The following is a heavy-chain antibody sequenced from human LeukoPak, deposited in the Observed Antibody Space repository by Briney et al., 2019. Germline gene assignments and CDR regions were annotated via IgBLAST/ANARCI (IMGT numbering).Heavy chain of an antibody. CDR3: ARRAGDYSHPYDY. CDR2: IYSGGST. Sequence: GGSLRLSCAASGFIFSSHGMNWVRQAPGKGLEWVSFIYSGGSTYYTDSVKGRFTISRDNSKNTLYLQMNSLRAEDTAVYYCARRAGDYSHPYDYWGQGILVTVSS. CDR1: GFIFSSHG. V-gene: IGHV3-53*01. J-gene: IGHJ4*02. D-gene: IGHD3-22*01.